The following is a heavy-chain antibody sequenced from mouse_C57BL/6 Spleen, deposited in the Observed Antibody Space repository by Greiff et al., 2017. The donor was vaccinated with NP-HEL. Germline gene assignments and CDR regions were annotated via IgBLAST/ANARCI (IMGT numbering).Heavy chain of an antibody. CDR1: GYSITSGYY. Sequence: EVQLQESGPGLVKPSQSLSLTCSVTGYSITSGYYWNWIRQFPGNKLEWMGYISYDGSNNYNPSLKNRISITRDTSKNQFFLKLNSVTTEDTATYYCARDPYGHWYFDVWGTGTTVTVSS. V-gene: IGHV3-6*01. D-gene: IGHD1-1*01. J-gene: IGHJ1*03. CDR3: ARDPYGHWYFDV. CDR2: ISYDGSN.